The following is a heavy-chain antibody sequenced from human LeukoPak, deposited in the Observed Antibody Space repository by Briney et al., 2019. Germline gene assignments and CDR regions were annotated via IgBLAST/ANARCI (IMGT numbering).Heavy chain of an antibody. V-gene: IGHV1-2*02. CDR3: ARSNYYESSGDDAFDI. Sequence: ASVKVSCKASGYTFTGYYMHWVRQAPGQGLEWMGWINPNSGGTNYAQKFQGRVTMTRDTSITTAYMELSGLRYDDTAVYYCARSNYYESSGDDAFDIWGQGTMVTVSS. CDR2: INPNSGGT. CDR1: GYTFTGYY. J-gene: IGHJ3*02. D-gene: IGHD3-22*01.